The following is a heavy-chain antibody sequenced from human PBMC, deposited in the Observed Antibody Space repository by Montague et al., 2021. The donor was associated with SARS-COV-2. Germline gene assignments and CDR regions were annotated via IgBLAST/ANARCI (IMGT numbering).Heavy chain of an antibody. D-gene: IGHD3-10*01. CDR3: AHRTIRDASGSDDY. Sequence: PALVKPTQTLTLTCTFSGFPLNTNGVGVGWIRQPPGKALEWLALIYWDDDKRYSPSLKSRLTITKDTSKNQVVLTMTNMDPVDTATYYCAHRTIRDASGSDDYRGQGTLVTVSS. CDR1: GFPLNTNGVG. J-gene: IGHJ4*02. V-gene: IGHV2-5*02. CDR2: IYWDDDK.